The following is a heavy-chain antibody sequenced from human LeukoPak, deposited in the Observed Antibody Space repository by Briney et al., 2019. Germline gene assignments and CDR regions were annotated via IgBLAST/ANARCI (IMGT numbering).Heavy chain of an antibody. CDR3: ARDSYYDNSGEGAFDI. CDR1: GGSVSTIGYS. J-gene: IGHJ3*02. Sequence: PSETLSLTCGVSGGSVSTIGYSWSWIRQPPGKGLEWIGYIYQSGSTWYNPSLQSRVTISIDKSKNQFSLKLSSVTAADTAVYYCARDSYYDNSGEGAFDIWGQGTLVTVSS. V-gene: IGHV4-30-2*01. CDR2: IYQSGST. D-gene: IGHD3-22*01.